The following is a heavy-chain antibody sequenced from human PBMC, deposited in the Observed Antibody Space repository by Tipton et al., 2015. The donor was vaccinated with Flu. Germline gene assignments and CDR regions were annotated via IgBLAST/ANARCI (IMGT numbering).Heavy chain of an antibody. D-gene: IGHD3-3*01. Sequence: TLSLTCTVSGGSITPYYWSWIRQSAGQGLEWIGRIYSTGTTNYNPALKSRVSMSVDTSNNQFPLEIISVTAADTAVYYCAKETYFNFWSGYAFDIWGQGTKVTVSS. CDR3: AKETYFNFWSGYAFDI. CDR2: IYSTGTT. J-gene: IGHJ3*02. CDR1: GGSITPYY. V-gene: IGHV4-4*07.